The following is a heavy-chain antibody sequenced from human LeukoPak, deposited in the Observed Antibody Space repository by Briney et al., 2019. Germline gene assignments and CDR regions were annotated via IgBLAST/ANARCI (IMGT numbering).Heavy chain of an antibody. D-gene: IGHD6-25*01. CDR3: AKDPRGYSSGY. J-gene: IGHJ4*02. Sequence: PGGSLRLSCAASGFSVSYSYMTWVRQAPGKGLEWVSAISGSGGSTYYADSVKGRFTISRDNSKNTLYLQMNSLRAEDTAVYYCAKDPRGYSSGYWGQGTLVTVSS. V-gene: IGHV3-23*01. CDR2: ISGSGGST. CDR1: GFSVSYSY.